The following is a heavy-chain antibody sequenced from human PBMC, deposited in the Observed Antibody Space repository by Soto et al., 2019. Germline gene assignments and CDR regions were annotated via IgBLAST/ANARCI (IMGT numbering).Heavy chain of an antibody. J-gene: IGHJ4*02. V-gene: IGHV4-59*12. D-gene: IGHD3-16*01. Sequence: SETLSLTCTVSGGSISSYYWSWIRQPPGKGLGWIGQIYYSGSTNYNPSLKSRVTISVDKSKNQFSLKLSSVTAADTAVYYCARDLRLGYFDYWGQGTLVTVSS. CDR2: IYYSGST. CDR1: GGSISSYY. CDR3: ARDLRLGYFDY.